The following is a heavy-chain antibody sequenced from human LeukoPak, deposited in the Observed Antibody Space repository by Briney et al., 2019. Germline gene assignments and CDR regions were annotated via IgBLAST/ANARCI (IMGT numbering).Heavy chain of an antibody. CDR2: IIPILGIA. CDR1: GGTFSSYA. J-gene: IGHJ4*02. Sequence: GASVKVSCKASGGTFSSYAISWVRQAPGQGLEWMGRIIPILGIANYAQKFRGRVTITADKSTSTAYMELSSLRSEDTAVYYCARDLRFDYWGQGTLVTVSS. V-gene: IGHV1-69*04. CDR3: ARDLRFDY.